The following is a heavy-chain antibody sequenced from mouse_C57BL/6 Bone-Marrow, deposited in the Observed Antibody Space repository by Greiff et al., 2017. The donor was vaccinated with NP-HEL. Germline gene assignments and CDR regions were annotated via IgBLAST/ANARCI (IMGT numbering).Heavy chain of an antibody. CDR1: GYTFTSYW. J-gene: IGHJ1*03. CDR3: AIPTAWYFDV. D-gene: IGHD1-2*01. Sequence: VQLQQPGAELVKPGASVKLSCKASGYTFTSYWMHWVKQRPGQGLEWIGMIHPNSGSTNYNEKFKSKATLTVDKSSSKAYMQLSSLTSEDSAVYYCAIPTAWYFDVWGTGTTVTVSS. CDR2: IHPNSGST. V-gene: IGHV1-64*01.